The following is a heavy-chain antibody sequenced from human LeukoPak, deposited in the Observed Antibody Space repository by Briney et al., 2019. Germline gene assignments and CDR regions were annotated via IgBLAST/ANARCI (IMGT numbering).Heavy chain of an antibody. CDR1: GGSISSGSYY. V-gene: IGHV4-61*02. J-gene: IGHJ3*02. CDR3: ARDRPRYSYSLGEDAFDI. CDR2: IYTSGST. D-gene: IGHD5-18*01. Sequence: SQTLSLTCTVSGGSISSGSYYWSWIRQPAGKGLEWIGRIYTSGSTNYNPSLKSRVTISVDTSKNQFSLKLSSVTAADTAVYYCARDRPRYSYSLGEDAFDIWGQGTMVTVSS.